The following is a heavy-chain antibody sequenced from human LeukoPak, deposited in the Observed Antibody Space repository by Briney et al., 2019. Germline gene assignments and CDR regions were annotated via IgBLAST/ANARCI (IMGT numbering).Heavy chain of an antibody. J-gene: IGHJ4*02. Sequence: GGSLRLSCAASGFAFSNNAMTWVRQAPGKGLEWVSAISGNGVHLYYADSVKGRFTISRDNSKNVGSLQTTSLTPEDTAMYYCASDRLELIYWGQGTLVTVSS. CDR3: ASDRLELIY. CDR2: ISGNGVHL. V-gene: IGHV3-23*01. D-gene: IGHD1-7*01. CDR1: GFAFSNNA.